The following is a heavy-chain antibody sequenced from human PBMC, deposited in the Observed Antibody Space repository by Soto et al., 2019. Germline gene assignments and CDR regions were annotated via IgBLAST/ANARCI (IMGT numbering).Heavy chain of an antibody. D-gene: IGHD5-12*01. CDR1: GFTFSNYA. J-gene: IGHJ4*02. CDR3: ARDSRTDGYKSDYFDY. V-gene: IGHV3-30-3*01. Sequence: GGSLTLSCTASGFTFSNYAVHWVRQAPGKGLEWVALISYDGTDKYYADSVKGRFTISRDNSKNTLYLQMNSLTAEDTGMFYCARDSRTDGYKSDYFDYWGQGTLVTVSS. CDR2: ISYDGTDK.